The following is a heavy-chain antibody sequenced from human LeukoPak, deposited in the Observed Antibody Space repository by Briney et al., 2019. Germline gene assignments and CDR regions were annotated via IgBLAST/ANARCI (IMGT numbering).Heavy chain of an antibody. D-gene: IGHD6-19*01. CDR2: ISSGAGTT. CDR3: AKDLEQSYSGWSTSYDA. J-gene: IGHJ5*02. V-gene: IGHV3-23*01. CDR1: GFTFSNYA. Sequence: GGSLRLSCAASGFTFSNYAMSWVRQVPGKRLEWVSAISSGAGTTGYADSVKGRFTISRDNSKSTIYLQMNSLRAVDTAVYYCAKDLEQSYSGWSTSYDAWGQGTLVTVSS.